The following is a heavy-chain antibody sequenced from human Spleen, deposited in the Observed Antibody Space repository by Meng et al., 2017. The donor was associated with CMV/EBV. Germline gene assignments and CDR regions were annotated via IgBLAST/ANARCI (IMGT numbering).Heavy chain of an antibody. Sequence: GESLKISCAASGFTFSSHSMNWVRQAPGKGLEWVSSISSSSSYIYYADSVKDRFTISRDNAKNTLYLQMNSLRAEDTAVYYCARDRGTSWVEYYYYYGMDVWGQGTTVAVSS. CDR3: ARDRGTSWVEYYYYYGMDV. CDR2: ISSSSSYI. V-gene: IGHV3-21*01. D-gene: IGHD2-2*01. J-gene: IGHJ6*02. CDR1: GFTFSSHS.